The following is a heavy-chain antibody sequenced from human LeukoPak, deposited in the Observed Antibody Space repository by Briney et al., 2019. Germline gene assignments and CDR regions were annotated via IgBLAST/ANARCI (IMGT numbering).Heavy chain of an antibody. V-gene: IGHV4-59*01. J-gene: IGHJ4*02. Sequence: SETLSLTCTVSGGSLSSYYWSWIRQPPGKGLEWIGYIYYSGSTNYNPSLKSRVTISVDTSKNQFSLKLSSVTAAGTAVYYCARVTSWFGEYHFDYWGQGTLVTVSS. D-gene: IGHD3-10*01. CDR1: GGSLSSYY. CDR3: ARVTSWFGEYHFDY. CDR2: IYYSGST.